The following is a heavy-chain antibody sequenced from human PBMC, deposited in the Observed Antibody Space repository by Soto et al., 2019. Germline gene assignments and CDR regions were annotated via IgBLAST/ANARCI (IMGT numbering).Heavy chain of an antibody. CDR2: MIPNFDTP. J-gene: IGHJ6*02. CDR3: AVAMVREILIFESSGMHV. Sequence: QVHLVQSGAEVKKPGSSVKVSCKTSGGSFNNYAVSWVRQAPGQGLEWMGGMIPNFDTPNYAQKFQDRVTIIADESTCTVYMELRSLRSNDTAVYYCAVAMVREILIFESSGMHVWGQGTTVIVSS. D-gene: IGHD3-10*01. V-gene: IGHV1-69*01. CDR1: GGSFNNYA.